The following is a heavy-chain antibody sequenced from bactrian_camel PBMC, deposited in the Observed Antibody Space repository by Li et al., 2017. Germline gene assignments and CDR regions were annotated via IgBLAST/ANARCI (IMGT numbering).Heavy chain of an antibody. CDR1: GFNFRRYS. V-gene: IGHV3S67*01. Sequence: DVQLVESGGGSVQTGQSLRLSCEISGFNFRRYSMGWFRQAPGKEREGVAAISQATITDYADSVRGRFTISRNSAKSTLYLQMNSLKSEDTAVYYCAARFGGPVYCQSGLLEDEYTFWGQGTQVTVS. J-gene: IGHJ4*01. CDR2: ISQATIT. CDR3: AARFGGPVYCQSGLLEDEYTF. D-gene: IGHD3*01.